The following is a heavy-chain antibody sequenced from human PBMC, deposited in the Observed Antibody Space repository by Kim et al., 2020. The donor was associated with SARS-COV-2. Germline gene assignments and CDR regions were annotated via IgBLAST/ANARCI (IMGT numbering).Heavy chain of an antibody. V-gene: IGHV4-34*01. D-gene: IGHD6-19*01. CDR1: GGSFSGYY. J-gene: IGHJ6*02. CDR2: INHSGST. Sequence: SETLSLTCAVYGGSFSGYYWSWIRQPPGKGLEWIGEINHSGSTNYNPSLKSRVTISVDTSKNQFSLKLSSVTAADTAVYYCAVAGGTYYYYYYGMDVWGQGTTVTVSS. CDR3: AVAGGTYYYYYYGMDV.